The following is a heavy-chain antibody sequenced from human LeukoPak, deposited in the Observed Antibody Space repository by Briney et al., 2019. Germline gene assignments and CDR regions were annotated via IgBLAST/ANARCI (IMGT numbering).Heavy chain of an antibody. V-gene: IGHV4-4*07. CDR3: ARDQGLDTAMVTDYYYYYMDV. CDR2: IYTSGSI. CDR1: GGSISSYY. Sequence: SETLSLTCTVSGGSISSYYWSWIRQPAGKGLEWIGRIYTSGSINYNPSLKSRVTMSVDTSKNQFSLKLSSVTAADTAVYYCARDQGLDTAMVTDYYYYYMDVWGKGTTVTVSS. D-gene: IGHD5-18*01. J-gene: IGHJ6*03.